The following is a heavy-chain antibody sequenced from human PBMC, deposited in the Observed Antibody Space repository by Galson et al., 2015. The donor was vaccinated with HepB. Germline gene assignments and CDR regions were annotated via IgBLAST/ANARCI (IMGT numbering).Heavy chain of an antibody. CDR1: GYTFTSYG. Sequence: SVKVSCKASGYTFTSYGISWVRQAPRQGLEWMGWISAYNGNTNYAQKLQGRVTMTTDTSTSTAYMELRSLRSDDTAVYYCARARAGSAGYGGTSADYWFQRTLFAVTS. CDR2: ISAYNGNT. V-gene: IGHV1-18*04. D-gene: IGHD4-23*01. CDR3: ARARAGSAGYGGTSADY. J-gene: IGHJ4*02.